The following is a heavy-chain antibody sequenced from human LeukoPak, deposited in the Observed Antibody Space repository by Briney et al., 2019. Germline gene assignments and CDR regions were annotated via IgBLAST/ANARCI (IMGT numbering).Heavy chain of an antibody. J-gene: IGHJ3*02. Sequence: ASVKVSCKASGGTFSSYAISWVRQAPGQGLEWMGGIIPIFGTANYAQKFQGRVTITADESTSTAYMELSSLRSEDTAVYYCARGRDDSSGSDAFDIWDQGTMVTVSS. CDR2: IIPIFGTA. D-gene: IGHD3-22*01. V-gene: IGHV1-69*13. CDR3: ARGRDDSSGSDAFDI. CDR1: GGTFSSYA.